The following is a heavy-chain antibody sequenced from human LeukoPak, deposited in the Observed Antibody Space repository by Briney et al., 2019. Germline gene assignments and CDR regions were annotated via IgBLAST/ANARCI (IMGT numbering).Heavy chain of an antibody. CDR3: TTIVVVTAGDY. Sequence: GGSLRLSCAASGFTFSNAWMSWVSQAPGKGLEWVVRIKNKTDGGKTDYGAPVKGRFTISRDDSKNTLYLQMNSLKTEDTAVYYCTTIVVVTAGDYWGQGTRVTVSA. D-gene: IGHD2-21*02. J-gene: IGHJ4*02. CDR1: GFTFSNAW. CDR2: IKNKTDGGKT. V-gene: IGHV3-15*01.